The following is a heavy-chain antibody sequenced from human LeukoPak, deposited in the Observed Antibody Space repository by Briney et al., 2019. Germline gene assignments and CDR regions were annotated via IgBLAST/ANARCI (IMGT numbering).Heavy chain of an antibody. Sequence: SETLSLTCGVYGGSFSGYHWSWIRLRPGKGLEWIGSIYYSGSTYYNPSLKSRVTISVDTSKNQFSLKLSSVTAADTAVYYCARPIAVAGTGWFDPWGQGTLVTVSS. V-gene: IGHV4-34*01. CDR2: IYYSGST. CDR3: ARPIAVAGTGWFDP. D-gene: IGHD6-19*01. CDR1: GGSFSGYH. J-gene: IGHJ5*02.